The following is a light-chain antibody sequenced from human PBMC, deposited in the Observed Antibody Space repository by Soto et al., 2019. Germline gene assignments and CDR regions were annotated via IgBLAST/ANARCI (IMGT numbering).Light chain of an antibody. J-gene: IGKJ4*01. Sequence: DIQMTQSPSSLSASVGDRVTITCQASQDISNYLNWYQQKPGKAPKLLIYDASNLETGVPSRFSGSGSGTDFTFTISSLQPEDIATYYCQQLNAYPLTFVGGTKVEIK. V-gene: IGKV1-33*01. CDR1: QDISNY. CDR3: QQLNAYPLT. CDR2: DAS.